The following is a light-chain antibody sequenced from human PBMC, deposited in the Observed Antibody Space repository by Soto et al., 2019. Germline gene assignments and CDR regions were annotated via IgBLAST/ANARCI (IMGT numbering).Light chain of an antibody. CDR1: SSDVGGYNY. Sequence: QSVLTQPASVSGSPGQSITISCTGTSSDVGGYNYVSWYQQHPGKAPKVMIFEVSNRPSGVSSRFSGSKSGNTASLTISGLQAEDEADYYCSSYASSSTVVFGGGTKLTVL. CDR3: SSYASSSTVV. J-gene: IGLJ2*01. CDR2: EVS. V-gene: IGLV2-14*01.